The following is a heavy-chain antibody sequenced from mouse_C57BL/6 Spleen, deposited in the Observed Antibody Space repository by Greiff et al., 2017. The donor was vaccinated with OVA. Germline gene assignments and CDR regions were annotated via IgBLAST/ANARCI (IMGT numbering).Heavy chain of an antibody. Sequence: QVQLQQPGAELVRPGSSVKLSCKASGYTFTSYWMHWVKQRPIQGLEWIGNIHPSDSETHYNQKFKDKATLTVDKSSSTAYMQLSSLTSEDSAVYYGASSYYYGSFYAMDYWGQGTSVTVSA. D-gene: IGHD1-1*01. J-gene: IGHJ4*01. CDR3: ASSYYYGSFYAMDY. CDR2: IHPSDSET. V-gene: IGHV1-52*01. CDR1: GYTFTSYW.